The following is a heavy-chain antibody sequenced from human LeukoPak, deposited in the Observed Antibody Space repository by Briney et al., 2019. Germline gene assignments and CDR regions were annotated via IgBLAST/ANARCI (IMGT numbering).Heavy chain of an antibody. Sequence: PGRSLRLSCVASGFTVSTTYMGWFRQAPGKGLEWVSVIYSGGSTYYADSVKGRFTISRDNSKNTLYLQMNSLRTEDTAVYYCARDSSEILPLGYWGQGTLVTVSS. CDR3: ARDSSEILPLGY. V-gene: IGHV3-53*01. CDR1: GFTVSTTY. J-gene: IGHJ4*02. CDR2: IYSGGST.